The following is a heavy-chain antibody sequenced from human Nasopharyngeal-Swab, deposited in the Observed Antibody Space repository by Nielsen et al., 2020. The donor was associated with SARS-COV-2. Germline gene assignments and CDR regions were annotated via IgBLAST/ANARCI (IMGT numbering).Heavy chain of an antibody. CDR3: ARARGAYGDYYYYYYTDV. D-gene: IGHD4-17*01. V-gene: IGHV6-1*01. Sequence: WIRQSPSRGLEWLGRTCYRSKWYNDYAVSVKSRITINPDTSKSQFSLHLNSVTPEDTAVYYCARARGAYGDYYYYYYTDVWGKGTTVTVSS. CDR2: TCYRSKWYN. J-gene: IGHJ6*03.